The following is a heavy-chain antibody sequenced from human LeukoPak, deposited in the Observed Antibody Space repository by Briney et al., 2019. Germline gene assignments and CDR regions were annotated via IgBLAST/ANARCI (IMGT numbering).Heavy chain of an antibody. CDR1: GGSISGYY. Sequence: SETLSLTCTVSGGSISGYYWSWIRQSPGKGLEWIGYIYYSGSTNYNPSLKSRVTISVDTSKNHFSLKLSSVTAADTAVYYCAGGHCSATSCYYYYYMDVWGKGTTVTVSS. CDR3: AGGHCSATSCYYYYYMDV. V-gene: IGHV4-59*01. CDR2: IYYSGST. J-gene: IGHJ6*03. D-gene: IGHD2-2*01.